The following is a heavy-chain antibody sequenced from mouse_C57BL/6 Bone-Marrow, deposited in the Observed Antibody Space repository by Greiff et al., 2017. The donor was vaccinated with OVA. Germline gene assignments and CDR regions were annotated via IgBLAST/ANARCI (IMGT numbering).Heavy chain of an antibody. CDR2: INPYNGGT. CDR3: ASYWFAY. CDR1: GYTFTDYY. Sequence: VHVKQSGPVLVKPGASVKMSCKASGYTFTDYYMNWVKQSHGKSLEWIGVINPYNGGTSYNQKFKGKATLTVDKSSSTAYMELNSLTSEDSAVYYCASYWFAYWGQGTLVTVSA. J-gene: IGHJ3*01. V-gene: IGHV1-19*01.